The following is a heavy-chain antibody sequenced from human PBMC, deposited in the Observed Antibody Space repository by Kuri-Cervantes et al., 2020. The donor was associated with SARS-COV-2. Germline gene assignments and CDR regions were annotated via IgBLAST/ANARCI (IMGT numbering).Heavy chain of an antibody. CDR1: GYTFTGYY. Sequence: ASVKVSCKASGYTFTGYYMRWVRQAPGQGLEWMGWINPNSGGTNYAQKFQGRVTMTRDTPISTAYMELSRLRSDDTAVYYCARFRITMRGFDPWGQGTLVTVSS. CDR3: ARFRITMRGFDP. V-gene: IGHV1-2*02. D-gene: IGHD3-22*01. J-gene: IGHJ5*02. CDR2: INPNSGGT.